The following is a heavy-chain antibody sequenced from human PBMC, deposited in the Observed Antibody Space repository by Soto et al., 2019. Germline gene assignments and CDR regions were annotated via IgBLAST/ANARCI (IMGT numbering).Heavy chain of an antibody. Sequence: GASVKVSCKASGGTFSSYAISWVRQAPGQGLEWMGGIIPIFGTANYAQKFQGRVTITADKSTSTAYMELSSLRSEDTAVYYCARWVDLSNYYYYGMDVWGQGTTGTVSS. CDR1: GGTFSSYA. V-gene: IGHV1-69*06. D-gene: IGHD2-15*01. CDR2: IIPIFGTA. CDR3: ARWVDLSNYYYYGMDV. J-gene: IGHJ6*02.